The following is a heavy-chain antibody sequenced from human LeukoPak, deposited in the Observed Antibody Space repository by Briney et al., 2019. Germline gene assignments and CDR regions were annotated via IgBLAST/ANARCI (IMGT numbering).Heavy chain of an antibody. Sequence: PGRSLRLSCAASGITFRSYGMHWVRQAPGKGLEWVAVISYDGSHKYYADSVRGRFTISRDNSKNTLYLQMNGMRAEDTAVYYCAREMNYGDYFDYWGQGTLVTVSS. CDR2: ISYDGSHK. D-gene: IGHD4-17*01. CDR1: GITFRSYG. CDR3: AREMNYGDYFDY. J-gene: IGHJ4*02. V-gene: IGHV3-30*03.